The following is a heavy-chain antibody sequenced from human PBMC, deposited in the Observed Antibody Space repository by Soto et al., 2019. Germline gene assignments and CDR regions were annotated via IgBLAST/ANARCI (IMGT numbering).Heavy chain of an antibody. CDR3: ASGLSGDKVDQ. CDR1: GGSINSYY. CDR2: IYYSGNT. J-gene: IGHJ4*02. D-gene: IGHD2-21*01. V-gene: IGHV4-59*08. Sequence: SETLSLTCTVSGGSINSYYWSWIRQPPGKGLEWIGYIYYSGNTNYNPSLKSRITILLDTSKSQFSLNLNPVTAADTAVYYCASGLSGDKVDQWGQGTLVTVSS.